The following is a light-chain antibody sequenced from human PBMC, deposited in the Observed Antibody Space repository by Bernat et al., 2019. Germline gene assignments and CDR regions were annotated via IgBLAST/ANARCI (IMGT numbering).Light chain of an antibody. Sequence: EIVLTQSPATLSLSPGARATLSCRASQSVNSYLAWYQQKPGQAPRLLIYDASNRATGIPARFSGSGSGTDFTLTISSLEPEDFAVYYCQHYGSSPLFTFGPGTKVAIK. CDR1: QSVNSY. V-gene: IGKV3-11*01. J-gene: IGKJ3*01. CDR3: QHYGSSPLFT. CDR2: DAS.